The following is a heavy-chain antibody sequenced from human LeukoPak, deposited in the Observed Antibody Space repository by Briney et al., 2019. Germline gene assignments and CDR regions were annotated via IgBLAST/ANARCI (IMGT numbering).Heavy chain of an antibody. Sequence: GGSLRLSCAASGFTFSSYGMHWVRQAPGKGLEWVAVIWYGGSNKYYADSVKGRFTISRDNSKNTLYLQMNSLRAEDTAVYYCASVTDAFDIWGQGTMVTVSS. V-gene: IGHV3-33*08. J-gene: IGHJ3*02. D-gene: IGHD2-21*02. CDR1: GFTFSSYG. CDR3: ASVTDAFDI. CDR2: IWYGGSNK.